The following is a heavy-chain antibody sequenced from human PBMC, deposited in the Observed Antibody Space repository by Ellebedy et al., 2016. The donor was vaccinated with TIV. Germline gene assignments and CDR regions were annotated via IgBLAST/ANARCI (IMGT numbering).Heavy chain of an antibody. Sequence: GESLKISXAASGFTFSMHAMSWVRQAPGKGLEWVANIKEDGSEQYYVDSVKGRFIISRDNAKKSLYLQMNGLRAEDTAVYYCARPFVRNWFDPWGQGTLVTVSS. D-gene: IGHD3-16*01. CDR3: ARPFVRNWFDP. J-gene: IGHJ5*02. V-gene: IGHV3-7*03. CDR1: GFTFSMHA. CDR2: IKEDGSEQ.